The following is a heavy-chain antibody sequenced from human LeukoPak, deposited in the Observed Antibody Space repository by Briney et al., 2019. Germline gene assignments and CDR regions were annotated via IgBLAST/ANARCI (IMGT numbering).Heavy chain of an antibody. Sequence: SETLSLTSAVYAASFSGYYWSWIRQPPGKGLEWIGEINHSGSTNYNPSLKSRVTISVDTSKNQFSLKLSSVTAADMAVYYCARARTVRRGWSLDYWGQGTLVTVSS. J-gene: IGHJ4*02. V-gene: IGHV4-34*01. D-gene: IGHD6-19*01. CDR3: ARARTVRRGWSLDY. CDR2: INHSGST. CDR1: AASFSGYY.